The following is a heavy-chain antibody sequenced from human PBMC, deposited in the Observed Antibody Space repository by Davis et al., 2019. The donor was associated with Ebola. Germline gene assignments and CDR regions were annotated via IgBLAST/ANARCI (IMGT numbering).Heavy chain of an antibody. Sequence: GESLKISCAASGFTFSSYWMSWVRQAPGKGLEWVANIKQDGSEKYYVDSVKGRFTISRDNAKNSLYLQMNSLRAEDTAVYYCARDLVYGDSYFDYWGQGTLVTVSS. D-gene: IGHD4-17*01. V-gene: IGHV3-7*03. CDR2: IKQDGSEK. J-gene: IGHJ4*02. CDR1: GFTFSSYW. CDR3: ARDLVYGDSYFDY.